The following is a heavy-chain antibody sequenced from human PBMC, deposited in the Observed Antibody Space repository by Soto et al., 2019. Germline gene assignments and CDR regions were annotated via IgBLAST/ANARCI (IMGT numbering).Heavy chain of an antibody. CDR1: GFTFRSYV. CDR3: ARWGTTGGLDV. CDR2: TSYDGSNN. D-gene: IGHD3-16*01. J-gene: IGHJ4*02. V-gene: IGHV3-33*05. Sequence: QVQLVESGGGVVQPGTSLRLSCVGSGFTFRSYVIHWVRQAPGKGLEWVALTSYDGSNNFYGDSVKGRFTISRDNSRNTVELQMDSRRLEDTALYYGARWGTTGGLDVWGQGTLVSVSS.